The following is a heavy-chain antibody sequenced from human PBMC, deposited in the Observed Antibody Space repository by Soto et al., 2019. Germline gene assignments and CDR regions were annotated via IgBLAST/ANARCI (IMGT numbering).Heavy chain of an antibody. CDR3: ATTVTPLEDAFDI. CDR1: GFTFSSYS. D-gene: IGHD4-17*01. J-gene: IGHJ3*02. CDR2: ISSSSSYI. Sequence: NPGGSLRLSCAASGFTFSSYSMNWVRQAPGKGLEWVSSISSSSSYIYYADSVKGRFTISRDNAKNSLYLQMNSLRAEDTAVYYCATTVTPLEDAFDIWGQGTMVTVSS. V-gene: IGHV3-21*01.